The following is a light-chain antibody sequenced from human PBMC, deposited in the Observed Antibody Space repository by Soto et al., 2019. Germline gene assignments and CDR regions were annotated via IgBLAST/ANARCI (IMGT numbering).Light chain of an antibody. J-gene: IGKJ2*01. CDR3: QQRSNWPPMYT. Sequence: EIVLTQSPATLSLSPGERATLSCRASQSVSSYLAWYQQKPGQAPRLLIYDASNRATGIPARFSGSGSGTDFTLTISSLEPEDFAVYYVQQRSNWPPMYTFGQGTKREIK. CDR2: DAS. CDR1: QSVSSY. V-gene: IGKV3-11*01.